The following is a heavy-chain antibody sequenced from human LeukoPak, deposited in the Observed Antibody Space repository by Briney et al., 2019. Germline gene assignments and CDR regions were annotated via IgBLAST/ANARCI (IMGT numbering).Heavy chain of an antibody. J-gene: IGHJ4*02. CDR2: IWYDGSNK. CDR3: AKDDYGDYFGFDY. CDR1: GFTFSSYG. V-gene: IGHV3-33*06. D-gene: IGHD4-17*01. Sequence: PGGSLRLSCAASGFTFSSYGMHWGRQAPGKGLEWVAVIWYDGSNKYYADSVKGRFTISRDNSKNMLYLQMNSLRAEDTAVYYCAKDDYGDYFGFDYWGQGTLVTVSS.